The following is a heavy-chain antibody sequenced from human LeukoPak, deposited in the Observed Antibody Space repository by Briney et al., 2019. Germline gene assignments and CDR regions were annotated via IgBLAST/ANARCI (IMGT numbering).Heavy chain of an antibody. CDR3: ASRAAAGTDYFDY. J-gene: IGHJ4*02. D-gene: IGHD6-13*01. CDR1: GGSISSSNW. Sequence: SGTLSLTCAVSGGSISSSNWWSWVRQPPGKGLEWIGEIYHSGSTNYSPSLKGRVTISVDKSKNQFSLKLSSVTAADTAVYYCASRAAAGTDYFDYWGQGTLVTVSS. V-gene: IGHV4-4*02. CDR2: IYHSGST.